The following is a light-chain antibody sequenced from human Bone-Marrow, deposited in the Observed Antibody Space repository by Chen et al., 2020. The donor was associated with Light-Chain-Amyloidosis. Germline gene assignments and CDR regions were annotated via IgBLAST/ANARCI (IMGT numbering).Light chain of an antibody. Sequence: QSALTQPASVSGSPGQSITISCTGTSSDIGSYDYVSWYQRHPGEAPKLMIYDVSYRPSGISDRFAGLESANTASLTISGLQGEDEADYFCSLYIGSGTYVFGSGTKVTVL. CDR3: SLYIGSGTYV. CDR1: SSDIGSYDY. J-gene: IGLJ1*01. V-gene: IGLV2-14*03. CDR2: DVS.